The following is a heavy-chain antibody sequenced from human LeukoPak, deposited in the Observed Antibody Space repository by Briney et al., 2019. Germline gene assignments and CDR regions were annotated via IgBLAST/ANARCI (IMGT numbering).Heavy chain of an antibody. Sequence: SKTLSLTCTVSGGSISDYYWSWIRQPPGKGLEWIAYIYSSGNTYYNPSLKSRVTISVDTSKNQFSLKLSSVTAADTAVYYCARHIGFSSDWYEFWGPGTLVTVSS. CDR1: GGSISDYY. CDR2: IYSSGNT. D-gene: IGHD6-19*01. V-gene: IGHV4-59*08. CDR3: ARHIGFSSDWYEF. J-gene: IGHJ5*01.